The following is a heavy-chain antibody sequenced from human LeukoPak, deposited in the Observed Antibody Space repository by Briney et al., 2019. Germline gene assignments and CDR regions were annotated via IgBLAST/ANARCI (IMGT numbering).Heavy chain of an antibody. Sequence: GGSLRLSCAASGFTFSSYWMHWVRQAPGKGLVWVSRINSDGSSTGYADSVKGRFTISRDNAKNSLYLQMNSLRAEDTALYYCARDVRGVVPANDYWGQGTLVTVSS. J-gene: IGHJ4*02. D-gene: IGHD2-2*01. CDR1: GFTFSSYW. V-gene: IGHV3-74*01. CDR2: INSDGSST. CDR3: ARDVRGVVPANDY.